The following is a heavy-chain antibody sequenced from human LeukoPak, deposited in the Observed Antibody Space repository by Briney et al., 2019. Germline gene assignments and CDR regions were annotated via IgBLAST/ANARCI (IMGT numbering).Heavy chain of an antibody. D-gene: IGHD2-2*01. J-gene: IGHJ4*02. CDR1: GYTFTSYA. V-gene: IGHV1-3*01. CDR2: INAGNGNT. CDR3: ARDRRYCSSTSCYLSFGY. Sequence: GASVKVSCKASGYTFTSYAMHWVRQDPGQRLEWMGWINAGNGNTKYSQKLQGRVTMTTDTSTSTAYMELRSLRSDDTAVYYCARDRRYCSSTSCYLSFGYWGQGTLVTVSS.